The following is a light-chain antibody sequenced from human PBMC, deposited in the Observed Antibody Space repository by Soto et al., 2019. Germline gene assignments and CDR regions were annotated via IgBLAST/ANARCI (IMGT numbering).Light chain of an antibody. CDR2: KAS. J-gene: IGKJ1*01. Sequence: DIQMTQSPSTLSASVGDRGTITCRASQSISSWFAWYQQKPGKAPKLLIYKASSLESGVPSRFSGSGSGTEFTLTISSLQPDDFATYYCQQYNSYSGTFGQGTKVEIK. CDR1: QSISSW. CDR3: QQYNSYSGT. V-gene: IGKV1-5*03.